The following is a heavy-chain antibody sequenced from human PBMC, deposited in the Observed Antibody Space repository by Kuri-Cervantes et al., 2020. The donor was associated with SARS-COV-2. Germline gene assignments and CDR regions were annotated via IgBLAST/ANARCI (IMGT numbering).Heavy chain of an antibody. J-gene: IGHJ4*02. CDR2: ISGSGGST. V-gene: IGHV3-23*01. CDR1: GFTFSSYA. CDR3: VRDGDHWNFDY. D-gene: IGHD1-1*01. Sequence: GESLKISCAASGFTFSSYAMSWVRQAPGKELEWVSAISGSGGSTYYADSVKGRFTLSRDNAKNMLFLQMNSLRAEDTAVYYCVRDGDHWNFDYWGQGTLVTVSS.